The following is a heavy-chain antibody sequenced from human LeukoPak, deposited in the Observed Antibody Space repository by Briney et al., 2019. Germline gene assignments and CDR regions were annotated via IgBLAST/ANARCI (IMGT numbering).Heavy chain of an antibody. J-gene: IGHJ4*02. V-gene: IGHV4-34*01. CDR1: GGSFSGYY. CDR3: ARGAYIYGHPPSLDY. D-gene: IGHD5-18*01. Sequence: PSGTLSLTCAVYGGSFSGYYWSWIRQPPGKGLEWIGEINHSGSTNYNPSLNSRVTISVDTSKNQFSLKLSSVTPADTAVYYCARGAYIYGHPPSLDYWGQGTLVTVSS. CDR2: INHSGST.